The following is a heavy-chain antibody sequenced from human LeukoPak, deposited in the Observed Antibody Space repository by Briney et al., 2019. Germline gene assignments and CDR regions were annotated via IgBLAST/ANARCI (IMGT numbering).Heavy chain of an antibody. V-gene: IGHV7-4-1*02. CDR2: INTNTGNP. Sequence: ASVKVSCKASGYTFTTYAMNWVRQAPGQGLEWMGWINTNTGNPTYAQGFTGRFAFSLDTSVSTAYLQISSLKAEDTAVYYCARKEQHRRGTPFDFWAREPLATVS. CDR3: ARKEQHRRGTPFDF. CDR1: GYTFTTYA. J-gene: IGHJ4*02. D-gene: IGHD1-14*01.